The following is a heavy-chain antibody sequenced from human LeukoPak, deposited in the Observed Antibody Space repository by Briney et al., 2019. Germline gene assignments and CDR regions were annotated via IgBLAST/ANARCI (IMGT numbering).Heavy chain of an antibody. V-gene: IGHV7-4-1*02. J-gene: IGHJ4*02. CDR3: ARDVSRINIVVVPAAIGY. Sequence: ASVKVSCKASGYTFTSYAMNWVRQAPGQGLEWMGWINTNTGNPTYAQGFTGRFVFSLDTSVSTAYLQISSLKAEDTAVYYCARDVSRINIVVVPAAIGYWGQGTLVTVSS. CDR2: INTNTGNP. D-gene: IGHD2-2*01. CDR1: GYTFTSYA.